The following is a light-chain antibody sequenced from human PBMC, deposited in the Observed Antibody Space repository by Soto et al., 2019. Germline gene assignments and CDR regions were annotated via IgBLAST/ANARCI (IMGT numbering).Light chain of an antibody. Sequence: DIQMTQSPSTLSASVGARVTITCRASQSISSWLAWYQQKPGKAPKLLIYKASSLESGVPSRFSGSGSGTEFTLTISSLQPEDVATYYCQHYNSYSWTFGQGTKVEIK. CDR3: QHYNSYSWT. V-gene: IGKV1-5*03. CDR1: QSISSW. CDR2: KAS. J-gene: IGKJ1*01.